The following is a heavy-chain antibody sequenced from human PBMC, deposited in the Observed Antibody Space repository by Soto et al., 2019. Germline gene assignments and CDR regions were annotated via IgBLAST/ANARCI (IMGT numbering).Heavy chain of an antibody. CDR3: ARYYDYYDSSGYYP. J-gene: IGHJ5*02. D-gene: IGHD3-22*01. Sequence: SETLSLTCTVSGGSISSYYWSWIRQPPGKGLEWIGDIYYSGSTKYNPSLKSRVTISVDTSKNQFSLTLSSVTGADTAVYYCARYYDYYDSSGYYPWGQGTLVTVSS. V-gene: IGHV4-59*01. CDR1: GGSISSYY. CDR2: IYYSGST.